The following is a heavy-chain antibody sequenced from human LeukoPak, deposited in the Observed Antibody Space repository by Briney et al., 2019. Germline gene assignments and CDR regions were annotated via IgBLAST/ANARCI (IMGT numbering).Heavy chain of an antibody. J-gene: IGHJ4*02. CDR1: GFTFSDYS. CDR3: AKAMGATTFDY. D-gene: IGHD1-26*01. V-gene: IGHV3-23*01. Sequence: GGSLRLSCAGSGFTFSDYSMSWVRQAPGKGLEWVSTIRGNGDGTNYADPVKGRFTISRDNSKNTLYFQMNSLRAEDTAIYYCAKAMGATTFDYWGQGTLVTVSS. CDR2: IRGNGDGT.